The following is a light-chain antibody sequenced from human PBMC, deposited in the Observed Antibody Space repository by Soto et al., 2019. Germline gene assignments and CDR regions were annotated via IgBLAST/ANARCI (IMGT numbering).Light chain of an antibody. V-gene: IGKV1-5*03. CDR2: KAS. CDR3: QQYNIYWT. Sequence: DIQMTQSPSTLSASVGDRVTITCRVSQSISSWLAWYQQKPGKAPKLLIYKASSLESGVPSRFSGGGSGTEFTLTISSLQPDDFATYYCQQYNIYWTFGQGTKVEIK. J-gene: IGKJ1*01. CDR1: QSISSW.